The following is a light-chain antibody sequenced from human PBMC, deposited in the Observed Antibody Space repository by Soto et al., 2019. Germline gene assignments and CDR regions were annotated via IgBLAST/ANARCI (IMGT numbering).Light chain of an antibody. CDR1: SSDVDEHNF. CDR3: STYISSTTLV. CDR2: EVT. Sequence: QSALTQPASVSGSPGQSITISCTGTSSDVDEHNFVSWYQQHPGKAPKLMISEVTNRPSGVSNRFSGSKSGNTASLTISGLQADDEADYYCSTYISSTTLVFGGGTKLTVL. J-gene: IGLJ2*01. V-gene: IGLV2-14*01.